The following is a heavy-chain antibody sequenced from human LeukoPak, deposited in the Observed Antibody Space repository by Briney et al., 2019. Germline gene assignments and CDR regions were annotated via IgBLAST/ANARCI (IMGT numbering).Heavy chain of an antibody. J-gene: IGHJ4*02. V-gene: IGHV4-59*01. CDR3: AKDLWGAHDY. Sequence: SETLSLTCTVSGASISSYYWSWIRQPPGKGLEWIGYMHHSGTTKYNPSFKSRVTISVDTSKNQISLKLSSVTAADTAVYYCAKDLWGAHDYWGQGTLVTVSS. CDR1: GASISSYY. CDR2: MHHSGTT. D-gene: IGHD3-16*01.